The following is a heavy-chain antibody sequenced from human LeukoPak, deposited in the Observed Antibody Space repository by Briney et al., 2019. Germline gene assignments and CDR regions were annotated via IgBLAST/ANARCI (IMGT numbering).Heavy chain of an antibody. Sequence: PSETLSLTCAVYGGSFSGYYWSWIRQPPGKGLEWIGEINHSGSTNYNPSLKSRVTISVDTSENQFSLKLSSVTAADTAVYYCARGPWGWFDPWGQGTLVTVSS. CDR3: ARGPWGWFDP. CDR2: INHSGST. J-gene: IGHJ5*02. CDR1: GGSFSGYY. V-gene: IGHV4-34*01. D-gene: IGHD7-27*01.